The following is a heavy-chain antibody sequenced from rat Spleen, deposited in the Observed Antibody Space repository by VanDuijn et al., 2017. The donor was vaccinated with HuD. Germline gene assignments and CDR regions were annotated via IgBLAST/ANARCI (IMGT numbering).Heavy chain of an antibody. J-gene: IGHJ4*01. D-gene: IGHD1-10*01. CDR3: ARPHNSRYVMDA. Sequence: EVQLVESGGGLVQPGRSLKLSCAASGFTFSDYNMAWVRQAPKKGLEWVASISFEGSSTYYGDSVKGRFTISRDNAKSTLYLQMNSLRSEDTATYYCARPHNSRYVMDAWGQGASVTVSS. CDR2: ISFEGSST. CDR1: GFTFSDYN. V-gene: IGHV5-22*01.